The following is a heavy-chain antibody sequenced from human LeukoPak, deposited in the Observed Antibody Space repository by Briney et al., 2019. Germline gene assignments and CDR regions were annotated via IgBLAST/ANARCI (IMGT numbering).Heavy chain of an antibody. V-gene: IGHV3-74*01. D-gene: IGHD3-9*01. Sequence: GGSVRLSCAASGFTFSNYWMHWVRQAPGKGLVWVSRINSDWCSTRYADFVKGRFTISRDNAKNTLYLQMNSLRAEDTAVYYCTRGLDWLPNLDYWGQGTLVTVSS. CDR2: INSDWCST. CDR1: GFTFSNYW. CDR3: TRGLDWLPNLDY. J-gene: IGHJ4*02.